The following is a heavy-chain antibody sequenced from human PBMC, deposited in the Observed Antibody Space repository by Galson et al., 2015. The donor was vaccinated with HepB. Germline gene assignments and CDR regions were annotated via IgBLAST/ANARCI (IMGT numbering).Heavy chain of an antibody. CDR1: GFRFSSYA. CDR3: AKVASFSSSSLYAMYV. D-gene: IGHD6-6*01. Sequence: SLRLSCAGSGFRFSSYAMTWVRQAPGKGLEWVSGTTGGGDRTYYADSMKGRFIMSRDNSKNTVYLHMNSLRAEDTAVYHCAKVASFSSSSLYAMYVWGQGTTVT. J-gene: IGHJ6*02. V-gene: IGHV3-23*01. CDR2: TTGGGDRT.